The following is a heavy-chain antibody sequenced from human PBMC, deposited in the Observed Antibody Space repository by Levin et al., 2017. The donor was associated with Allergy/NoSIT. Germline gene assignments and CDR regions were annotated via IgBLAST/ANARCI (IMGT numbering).Heavy chain of an antibody. J-gene: IGHJ4*01. V-gene: IGHV1-69*13. CDR1: GGRLRTYA. D-gene: IGHD2-21*01. Sequence: SVKVSCKPSGGRLRTYALSWVRQAPGQGLEWVAGIVPAFGTTNYAERFQGRVSITADEYTGTAYMELRGLRSASTASSYCAGHTLNDAENPDWPFYYEHWGLGTLLTVSS. CDR3: AGHTLNDAENPDWPFYYEH. CDR2: IVPAFGTT.